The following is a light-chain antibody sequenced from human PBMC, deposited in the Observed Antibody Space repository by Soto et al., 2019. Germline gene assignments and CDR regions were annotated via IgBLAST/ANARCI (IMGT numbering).Light chain of an antibody. CDR2: DIS. CDR3: QQYNKWPRT. J-gene: IGKJ1*01. Sequence: EVVMTQSPATLSVSPGERATLSCRASQTVSRNLAWYQQRPGQAPRLLIYDISNRAAGVPARFSGSGSETEFTLTIRSLQSEDFAVYYCQQYNKWPRTFGQGTKVDNK. V-gene: IGKV3-15*01. CDR1: QTVSRN.